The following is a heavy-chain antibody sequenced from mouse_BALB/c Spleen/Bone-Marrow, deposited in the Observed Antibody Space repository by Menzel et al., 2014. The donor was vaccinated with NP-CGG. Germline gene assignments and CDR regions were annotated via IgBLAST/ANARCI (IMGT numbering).Heavy chain of an antibody. D-gene: IGHD2-10*01. CDR3: ARSPYYGNYDDY. Sequence: QVQLKESGPELVKPGASVKISCKASGYTFTDYYINWVKQKPGQGLEWIGWIYPGSGNTKYNEKFKGKATLTVDTSSSTAHMQLSSLTSEDTAVYFCARSPYYGNYDDYWGQGTTLTVSS. CDR1: GYTFTDYY. J-gene: IGHJ2*01. V-gene: IGHV1-84*02. CDR2: IYPGSGNT.